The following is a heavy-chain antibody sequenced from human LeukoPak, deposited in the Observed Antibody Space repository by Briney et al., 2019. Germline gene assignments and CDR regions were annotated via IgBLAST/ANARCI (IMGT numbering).Heavy chain of an antibody. D-gene: IGHD4-11*01. CDR2: IYHSGST. J-gene: IGHJ4*02. V-gene: IGHV4-38-2*02. CDR1: GYSISSGYY. Sequence: ETLSLTCTVSGYSISSGYYWGWIRQPPGKGLEWIGSIYHSGSTYYNPSLKSRVTISVDTSKNQFSLKPSSVTAADTAVYYCASTDGLTTAYYYWGQGTLVTVSS. CDR3: ASTDGLTTAYYY.